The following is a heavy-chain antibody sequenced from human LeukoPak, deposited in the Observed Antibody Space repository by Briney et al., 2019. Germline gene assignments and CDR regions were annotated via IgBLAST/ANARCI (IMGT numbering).Heavy chain of an antibody. Sequence: PSETLSLTCTVSGGSISSYYWSWIRQPAGKGLEWIGRIYTSGSTNYNPSLKSRVTMSVDTSKNQFSLKLSPVTAADTAVYYCAREYDSSGYYPVHDYWGQGTLVTVSS. CDR3: AREYDSSGYYPVHDY. D-gene: IGHD3-22*01. V-gene: IGHV4-4*07. CDR1: GGSISSYY. CDR2: IYTSGST. J-gene: IGHJ4*02.